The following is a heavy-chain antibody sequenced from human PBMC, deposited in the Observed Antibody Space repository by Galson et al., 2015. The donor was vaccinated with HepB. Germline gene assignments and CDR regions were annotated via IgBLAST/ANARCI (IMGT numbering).Heavy chain of an antibody. CDR2: ISSSSSYT. CDR3: ARVGNHPDPTFYYDSSGYYSFDY. D-gene: IGHD3-22*01. J-gene: IGHJ4*02. V-gene: IGHV3-11*06. Sequence: SLRLSCAASGFTFSDYYMIWIRQAPGKGLEWVSYISSSSSYTNYADSVKGRFTISRDNAKNSLYLQMNGLRAEDTAVYYCARVGNHPDPTFYYDSSGYYSFDYWGQGTLVTVSS. CDR1: GFTFSDYY.